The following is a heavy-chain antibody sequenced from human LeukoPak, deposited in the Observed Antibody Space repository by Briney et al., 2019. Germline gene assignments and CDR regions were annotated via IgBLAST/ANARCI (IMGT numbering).Heavy chain of an antibody. V-gene: IGHV2-5*01. J-gene: IGHJ5*02. CDR1: GCFLNTPGKG. Sequence: SAPTLVRATHALTLSCSYSGCFLNTPGKGLGWIRDIPGNALDTYAPISWNDNNSYNPSLKNKLTVTQDTCITPVAPTMSNLDPVQPATYYCAYKPRRWFGEYVFFDAWGQGSLVTV. CDR3: AYKPRRWFGEYVFFDA. CDR2: ISWNDNN. D-gene: IGHD3-10*01.